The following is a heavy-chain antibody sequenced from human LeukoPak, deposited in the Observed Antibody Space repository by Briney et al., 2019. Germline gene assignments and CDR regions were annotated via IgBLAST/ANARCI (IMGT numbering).Heavy chain of an antibody. J-gene: IGHJ4*02. V-gene: IGHV1-2*06. D-gene: IGHD4/OR15-4a*01. CDR1: GYTFINYY. CDR2: INPNSGGT. CDR3: AVGGASWHFEH. Sequence: ASVKVSCKASGYTFINYYIDWVRQAPGQGLEWMGRINPNSGGTKYTQKFQGRVTMTRDTSINTAYMELSRLISDDTAVYYCAVGGASWHFEHWGQGALVTVSS.